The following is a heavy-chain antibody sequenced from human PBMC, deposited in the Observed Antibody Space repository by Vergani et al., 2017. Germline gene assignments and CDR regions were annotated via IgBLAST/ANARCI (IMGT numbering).Heavy chain of an antibody. CDR2: IKSDGSIT. CDR1: VFSFSGYW. J-gene: IGHJ5*01. CDR3: VRARCSCPCFMSNWFDS. D-gene: IGHD2-15*01. V-gene: IGHV3-74*01. Sequence: EVQLVESGGGLIHPGGSLRLSCEGSVFSFSGYWMHWVRHSPEKGLVWVSRIKSDGSITNYADSVKGRFTISRDNAKNTLYLEMNSLRGDDTAIYYCVRARCSCPCFMSNWFDSWGQGTLVTVSS.